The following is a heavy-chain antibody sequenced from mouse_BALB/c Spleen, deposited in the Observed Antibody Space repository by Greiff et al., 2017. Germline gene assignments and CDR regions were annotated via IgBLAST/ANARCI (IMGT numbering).Heavy chain of an antibody. J-gene: IGHJ2*01. CDR1: GFTFSDYY. D-gene: IGHD1-2*01. Sequence: EVQGVESGGGLVKPGGSLKLSCAASGFTFSDYYMYWVRQTPEKRLEWVATISDGGSYTYYPDSVKGRFTISRDNAKNNLYLQMSSLKSEDTAMYYCARSTTAGYFDYWGQGTTLTVSS. CDR3: ARSTTAGYFDY. V-gene: IGHV5-4*02. CDR2: ISDGGSYT.